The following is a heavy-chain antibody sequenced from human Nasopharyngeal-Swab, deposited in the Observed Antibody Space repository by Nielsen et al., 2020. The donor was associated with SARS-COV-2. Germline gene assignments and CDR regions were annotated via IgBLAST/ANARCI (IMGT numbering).Heavy chain of an antibody. D-gene: IGHD3-22*01. V-gene: IGHV1-46*01. Sequence: WVRQAPGQGLEWMGIINPSGGSTSYAQKFQGRVTMTRDTFTSTVYMELSSLRSEDTAVYYCARGLGDSSGYYDYWGQGTLVTVSS. J-gene: IGHJ4*02. CDR3: ARGLGDSSGYYDY. CDR2: INPSGGST.